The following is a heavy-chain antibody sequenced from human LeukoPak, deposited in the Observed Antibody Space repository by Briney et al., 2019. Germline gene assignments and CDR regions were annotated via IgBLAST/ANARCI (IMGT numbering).Heavy chain of an antibody. CDR3: ARHPNYDFWSGYLSLPYFDY. Sequence: PSETLSLTCAVYGGSFSGHYWSWIRQPPGKGLEWIGSIYYSGSTYYNPSLKSRVTISVDTSKNQFSLKLSSVTAADTAVYYCARHPNYDFWSGYLSLPYFDYWGQGTLVTVSS. J-gene: IGHJ4*02. D-gene: IGHD3-3*01. CDR2: IYYSGST. CDR1: GGSFSGHY. V-gene: IGHV4-34*01.